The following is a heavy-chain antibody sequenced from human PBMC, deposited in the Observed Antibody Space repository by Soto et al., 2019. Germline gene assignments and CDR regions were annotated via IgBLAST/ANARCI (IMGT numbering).Heavy chain of an antibody. Sequence: QVQLVSSGAEVKKPGASVKVSCRASGYTFTDYYIHWVRRAPGQGLQWVGWINPNSGATEYAQKFRGRVTMTRDPSISTVYMEVTRLRSDDTALYFCARAAPLRYSGYALDHWGQGTRVTVST. CDR1: GYTFTDYY. CDR3: ARAAPLRYSGYALDH. CDR2: INPNSGAT. J-gene: IGHJ4*02. D-gene: IGHD5-12*01. V-gene: IGHV1-2*02.